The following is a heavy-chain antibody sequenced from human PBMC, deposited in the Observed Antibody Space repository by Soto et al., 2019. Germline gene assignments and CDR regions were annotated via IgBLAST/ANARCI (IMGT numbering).Heavy chain of an antibody. CDR1: GGSFSGYY. V-gene: IGHV4-34*01. CDR2: INHSGST. Sequence: SETLSLTCAVYGGSFSGYYWSWIRQPPGKGLEWIGEINHSGSTNYNPSLKSRVTISVDTSKNQFSLKLSSVTAADTAVYYCARGIRSYYYDCCCYCRGSNLFYPWGQGSLVTVSA. CDR3: ARGIRSYYYDCCCYCRGSNLFYP. D-gene: IGHD3-22*01. J-gene: IGHJ5*02.